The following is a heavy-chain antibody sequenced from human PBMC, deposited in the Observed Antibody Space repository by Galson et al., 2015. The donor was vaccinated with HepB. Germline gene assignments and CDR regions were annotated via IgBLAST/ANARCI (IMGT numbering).Heavy chain of an antibody. CDR1: GFTFSSYG. V-gene: IGHV3-30*02. Sequence: SLRLSCAASGFTFSSYGMHWVRQAPGKGLEWVAFIRYDGSNKYYADSVKGRFTISRDNSKNTLYLQMNSLRAEDTAVYYCAKDSKNYYDSSGYYYVPYWYFDLWGRGTLVTVSS. J-gene: IGHJ2*01. CDR2: IRYDGSNK. CDR3: AKDSKNYYDSSGYYYVPYWYFDL. D-gene: IGHD3-22*01.